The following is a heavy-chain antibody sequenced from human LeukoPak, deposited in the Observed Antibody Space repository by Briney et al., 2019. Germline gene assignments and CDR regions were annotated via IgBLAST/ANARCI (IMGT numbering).Heavy chain of an antibody. CDR2: INSNSGGT. Sequence: ASVKVSCKASGYTFTDYYMHWVRQAPGQGLEWVGLINSNSGGTNYAQKFQGRVTMTRDTSISAAYMELSRLTSDDAAVYYCARSDASGWKDFWGQGTLVTVSS. CDR1: GYTFTDYY. J-gene: IGHJ4*02. CDR3: ARSDASGWKDF. V-gene: IGHV1-2*02. D-gene: IGHD6-19*01.